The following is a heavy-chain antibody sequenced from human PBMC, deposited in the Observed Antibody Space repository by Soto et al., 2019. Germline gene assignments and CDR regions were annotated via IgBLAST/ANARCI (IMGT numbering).Heavy chain of an antibody. D-gene: IGHD3-22*01. CDR2: ISAYNGNT. V-gene: IGHV1-18*01. CDR3: ARVYTGYYDSSGYTTEYFDY. J-gene: IGHJ4*02. CDR1: GYTFTSYG. Sequence: ASVKVSCKASGYTFTSYGISWVRQAPGQGLEWMGWISAYNGNTNYAQKLQGRVTMTTDTSTSTAYMELRSLRSDDTAVYYCARVYTGYYDSSGYTTEYFDYWGQGTLVTVSS.